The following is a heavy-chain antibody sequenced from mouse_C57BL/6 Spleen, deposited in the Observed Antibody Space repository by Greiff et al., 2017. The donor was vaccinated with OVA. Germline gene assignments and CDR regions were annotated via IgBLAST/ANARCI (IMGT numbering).Heavy chain of an antibody. V-gene: IGHV1-69*01. J-gene: IGHJ4*01. CDR1: GYTFTSYW. Sequence: QVQLQQPGAELVMPGASVKLSCKASGYTFTSYWMHWVKQRPGQGLEWIGEIDPSDSYTNYNQKFKGKSTLTVDKSSSTAYMQRSSLTSEDSAVFYCARRSPPGAMDYWGQGTSVTVSS. CDR2: IDPSDSYT. CDR3: ARRSPPGAMDY.